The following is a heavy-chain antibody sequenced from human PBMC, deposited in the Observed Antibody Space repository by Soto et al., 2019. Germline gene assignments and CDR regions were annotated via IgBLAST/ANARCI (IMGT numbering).Heavy chain of an antibody. Sequence: PSETLSLTCTVSSGSIGSGDYYWNWIRQPPGKGLEWIGYIYYSGSAYYNPSLKSRVSISVDTSQNRFSLKLNSVTAADTAVYYCAKYFYGSGSFFNWGQGTLVTVSS. J-gene: IGHJ4*02. CDR2: IYYSGSA. D-gene: IGHD3-10*01. CDR1: SGSIGSGDYY. CDR3: AKYFYGSGSFFN. V-gene: IGHV4-30-4*08.